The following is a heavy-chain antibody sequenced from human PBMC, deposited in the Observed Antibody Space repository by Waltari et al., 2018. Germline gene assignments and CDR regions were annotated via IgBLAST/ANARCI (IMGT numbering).Heavy chain of an antibody. CDR3: ARLFSNGGLDYFDH. V-gene: IGHV4-61*02. J-gene: IGHJ4*02. CDR2: FSTSERN. CDR1: GASISSGHGRHY. Sequence: QVQLQESGPGLVKPSETLSLTCTVSGASISSGHGRHYWSWIRQPAGKGLEWIGRFSTSERNMYNPSLESRVSLSADTSKNQFSLNLRSVTAADTAVYYCARLFSNGGLDYFDHWGQGTLVTVSS. D-gene: IGHD6-25*01.